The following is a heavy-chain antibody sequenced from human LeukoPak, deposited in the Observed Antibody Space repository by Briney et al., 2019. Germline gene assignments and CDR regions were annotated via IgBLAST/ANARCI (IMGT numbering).Heavy chain of an antibody. J-gene: IGHJ1*01. CDR1: GFTFSSYA. V-gene: IGHV3-30-3*01. CDR3: ARLLWFGESLAGYFQH. CDR2: ISYDGSNK. Sequence: GGSLRLSCAASGFTFSSYAMHWVRQAPGKGLEWVAVISYDGSNKYYADSVKGRFTISRDYSKNTLYLQMNSLRAEDTAVYYCARLLWFGESLAGYFQHWGQGTLVTVSS. D-gene: IGHD3-10*01.